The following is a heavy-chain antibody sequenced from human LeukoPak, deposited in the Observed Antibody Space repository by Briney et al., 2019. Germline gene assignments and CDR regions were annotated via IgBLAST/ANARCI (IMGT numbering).Heavy chain of an antibody. V-gene: IGHV4-39*01. CDR1: GGSISSSSYY. Sequence: SETLSLTCTVSGGSISSSSYYWGWIRQPPGKGLEWIGNIYYSGSSYYNPSLKSRVTISVDTSKNQFSLKLSSVTAADTAVYYCARGLYSSSWYLNWFDPWGQGTLVTVSS. J-gene: IGHJ5*02. CDR2: IYYSGSS. CDR3: ARGLYSSSWYLNWFDP. D-gene: IGHD6-13*01.